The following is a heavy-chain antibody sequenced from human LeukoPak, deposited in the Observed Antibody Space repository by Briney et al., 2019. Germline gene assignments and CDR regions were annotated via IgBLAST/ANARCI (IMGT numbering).Heavy chain of an antibody. CDR3: ARDTYDILTGYYKWAFDI. V-gene: IGHV3-30*03. J-gene: IGHJ3*02. Sequence: PGGSLRLSCAASGFTFSSYGMHWVRQAPGKGLEWVAVISYDGSNKYYADSVKGRFTISRDNSKNTLYRQMNSLRAEDTAVYDCARDTYDILTGYYKWAFDIWGQGTMVTVSS. CDR2: ISYDGSNK. CDR1: GFTFSSYG. D-gene: IGHD3-9*01.